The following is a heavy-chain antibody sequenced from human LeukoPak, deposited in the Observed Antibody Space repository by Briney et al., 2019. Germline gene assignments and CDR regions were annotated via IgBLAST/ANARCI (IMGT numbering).Heavy chain of an antibody. V-gene: IGHV3-23*01. Sequence: PGGSLRLSCAASGFTFSSYGMSWVRQAPGKGLEWVSAISGSGGSAYYADSVKGRFTISRDTSKSTLYVQMNSLRAEDTAVYYCAKGDRSGYPRPGDYWGQGTLVTVSS. CDR1: GFTFSSYG. CDR2: ISGSGGSA. D-gene: IGHD3-22*01. CDR3: AKGDRSGYPRPGDY. J-gene: IGHJ4*02.